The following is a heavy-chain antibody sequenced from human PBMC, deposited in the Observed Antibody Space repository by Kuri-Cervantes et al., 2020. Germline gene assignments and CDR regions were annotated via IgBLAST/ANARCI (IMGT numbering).Heavy chain of an antibody. D-gene: IGHD6-13*01. J-gene: IGHJ3*02. V-gene: IGHV4-34*01. CDR2: INHSGST. CDR1: VGSFSGYY. CDR3: ARGMPYSSSWYNAFDI. Sequence: SQTLSLTCAVYVGSFSGYYWSWIRQPPGKGLEGIGEINHSGSTNYNPSLKSRVAISVDTPKNQFSLKLSSVTAADTAVYYCARGMPYSSSWYNAFDIWGQGTMVTVSS.